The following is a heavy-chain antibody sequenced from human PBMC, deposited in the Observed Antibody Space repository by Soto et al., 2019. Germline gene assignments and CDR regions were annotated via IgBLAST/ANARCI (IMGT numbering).Heavy chain of an antibody. CDR3: GSTNYNPSLKSRVTISVDTSKNQFSLKLSSVTAADTAVYYCATLAGGCSSTSCYFNGYDSYWFDP. Sequence: GGSLRLSCAASGFTFSTYGMHWVRQAPGKGLEWVAVIWYDGSYKFYADSVKGRFTISRDISKNTLYLQMNTLRAEDTAIYYSGSTNYNPSLKSRVTISVDTSKNQFSLKLSSVTAADTAVYYCATLAGGCSSTSCYFNGYDSYWFDPWGQGTLVTVSS. CDR1: GFTFSTYG. CDR2: IWYDGSYK. J-gene: IGHJ5*02. V-gene: IGHV3-33*01. D-gene: IGHD3-10*01.